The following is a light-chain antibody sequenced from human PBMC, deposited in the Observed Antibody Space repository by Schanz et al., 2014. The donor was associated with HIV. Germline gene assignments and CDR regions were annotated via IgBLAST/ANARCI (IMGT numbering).Light chain of an antibody. CDR3: QQYGSVPWT. V-gene: IGKV3-20*01. CDR2: GAS. Sequence: EIVMTQSPGTLSVSPGEGATPSCRASQRVSNNLAWYQQKPGQAPRLLIYGASSRATGIPDRFSGSGSGTDVTLTISRLEPEDFAVYYCQQYGSVPWTFGQGTKVEGK. CDR1: QRVSNN. J-gene: IGKJ1*01.